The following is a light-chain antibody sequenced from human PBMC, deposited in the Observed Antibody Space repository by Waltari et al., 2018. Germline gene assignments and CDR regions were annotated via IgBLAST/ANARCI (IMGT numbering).Light chain of an antibody. Sequence: DFQMTQSPSSLSASVGDRVTITCLASQDISNYLAWYQQKPGKVPKLLIYDASTLQSGVPSRFSGSGSGTDFTLTISSMQPEDVATYYCQKYNSAPPWTFGQGTKVEIK. CDR3: QKYNSAPPWT. V-gene: IGKV1-27*01. CDR2: DAS. J-gene: IGKJ1*01. CDR1: QDISNY.